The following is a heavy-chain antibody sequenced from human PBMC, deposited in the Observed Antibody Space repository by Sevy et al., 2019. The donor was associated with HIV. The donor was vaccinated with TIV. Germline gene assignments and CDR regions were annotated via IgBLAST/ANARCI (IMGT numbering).Heavy chain of an antibody. Sequence: SETLSLTCTVSGGSISSYYWSWIRQPPGKGLEWIGYIYYSGSTNYNPSLKSRVTISVDTSKNQFSLKLSSVTAADTAVYYCAGSTSNYAITFDYWGQGTLVTVSS. CDR2: IYYSGST. J-gene: IGHJ4*02. D-gene: IGHD4-4*01. CDR1: GGSISSYY. CDR3: AGSTSNYAITFDY. V-gene: IGHV4-59*01.